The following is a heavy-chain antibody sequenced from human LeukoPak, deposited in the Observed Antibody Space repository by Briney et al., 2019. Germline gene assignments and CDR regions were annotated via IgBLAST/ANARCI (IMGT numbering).Heavy chain of an antibody. CDR1: GSXXSYY. V-gene: IGHV4-4*07. D-gene: IGHD4-17*01. J-gene: IGHJ5*02. CDR2: ISGSGTI. CDR3: AXXXXXTXXVXFDP. Sequence: GSXXSYYWSWIRQPAGKGLEWIGRISGSGTITYNPALQSRLTISIDTSKNQFSLKLMSVTAADTAVYYCAXXXXXTXXVXFDPWGXGXLVTVSS.